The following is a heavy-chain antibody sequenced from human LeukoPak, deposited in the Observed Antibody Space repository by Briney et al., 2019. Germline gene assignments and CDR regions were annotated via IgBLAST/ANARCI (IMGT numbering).Heavy chain of an antibody. CDR1: GGSISSYY. V-gene: IGHV4-59*01. CDR2: TYYSGST. J-gene: IGHJ4*02. Sequence: SETLSLTCTVSGGSISSYYWSWIRQPPGKGPEWIGYTYYSGSTNYNPSLKSRVTISVDTSKNQFSLKLSSVTAADTAVYYCARINYDYVWGSYRYTFDYWGQGTLVTVSS. CDR3: ARINYDYVWGSYRYTFDY. D-gene: IGHD3-16*02.